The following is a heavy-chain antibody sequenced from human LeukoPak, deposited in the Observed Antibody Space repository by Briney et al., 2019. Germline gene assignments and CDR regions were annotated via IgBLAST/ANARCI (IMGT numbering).Heavy chain of an antibody. Sequence: GGSLRLSCAASGFTFSSYWMSWVRQAPGKGLEWVADIKEDGSDKYYVDSVKGRFTVSRDNAKNSLYLQMNSLRAEDTAVYYCAKNGHYLDSWGQGTLVTVSS. CDR3: AKNGHYLDS. CDR1: GFTFSSYW. J-gene: IGHJ4*02. CDR2: IKEDGSDK. D-gene: IGHD2-8*01. V-gene: IGHV3-7*01.